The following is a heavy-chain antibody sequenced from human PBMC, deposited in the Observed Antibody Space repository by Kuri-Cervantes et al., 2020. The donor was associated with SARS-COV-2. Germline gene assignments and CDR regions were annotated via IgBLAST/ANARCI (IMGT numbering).Heavy chain of an antibody. CDR1: GFTFSSYA. J-gene: IGHJ6*02. Sequence: GGSLRLSCAASGFTFSSYAMHWVRQAPGKGLEWVAVISYDGSNKYYADSVKGRFTISRDNSKNTLYLQMNSLRAEDTAVYYCARGGYGSGRLTPSYCYGMDVWGQGTAVTVSS. CDR3: ARGGYGSGRLTPSYCYGMDV. V-gene: IGHV3-30-3*01. CDR2: ISYDGSNK. D-gene: IGHD3-10*01.